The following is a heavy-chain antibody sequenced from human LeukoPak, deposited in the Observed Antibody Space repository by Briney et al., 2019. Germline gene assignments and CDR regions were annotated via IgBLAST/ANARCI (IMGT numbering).Heavy chain of an antibody. V-gene: IGHV4-61*02. Sequence: PSQTLSLTCTVSGGSISSGSYYWSWIRQPAGKGLEWIGRIYTSGSTNYNPSLKSRVTISVDTSKNQFSLKLSSVTAADSAVYYCAREYSSGWHGYWGQGTLVTVSS. D-gene: IGHD6-19*01. J-gene: IGHJ4*02. CDR2: IYTSGST. CDR3: AREYSSGWHGY. CDR1: GGSISSGSYY.